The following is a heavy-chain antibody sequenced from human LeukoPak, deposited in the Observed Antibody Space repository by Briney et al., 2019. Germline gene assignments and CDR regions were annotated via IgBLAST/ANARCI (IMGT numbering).Heavy chain of an antibody. D-gene: IGHD3-22*01. V-gene: IGHV1-69*13. CDR1: GGTFSSYA. Sequence: ASVKVSCKASGGTFSSYAISWVRQAPGQGLEWMGGIIPIFGTANYAQKFQGRVTITADESTSTAYMELSSLRSEDTAVYYCTTNYTYYYDSSGYYEGNFDYWGQGTLVTVSS. CDR2: IIPIFGTA. CDR3: TTNYTYYYDSSGYYEGNFDY. J-gene: IGHJ4*02.